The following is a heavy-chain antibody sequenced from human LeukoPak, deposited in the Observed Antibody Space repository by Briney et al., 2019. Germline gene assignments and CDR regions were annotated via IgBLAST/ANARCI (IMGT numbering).Heavy chain of an antibody. CDR2: ISSGSSYI. CDR3: ARVPSGSYSNDAFDI. J-gene: IGHJ3*02. V-gene: IGHV3-21*01. CDR1: GFPFRNYA. Sequence: GGSLRLSCAASGFPFRNYAMNWVRQAPGKGREWVSSISSGSSYIFYADSVKGRFTISRDNAKNSLFLQMNGLRAEDTAVYYCARVPSGSYSNDAFDIWGQGTMVTVSS. D-gene: IGHD3-10*01.